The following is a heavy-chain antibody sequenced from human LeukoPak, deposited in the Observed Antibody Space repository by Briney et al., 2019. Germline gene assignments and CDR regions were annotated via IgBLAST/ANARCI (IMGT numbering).Heavy chain of an antibody. CDR3: ARVFHAFDI. CDR1: RFTFSSYI. D-gene: IGHD3-3*01. CDR2: ISSCSSYI. V-gene: IGHV3-21*01. J-gene: IGHJ3*02. Sequence: GGSLRHSCAASRFTFSSYIMNWVRQAPGKGLEWVSSISSCSSYIYYADSVKGRFTISRDNAKNSLYLQMNSLRAEDTAVYYCARVFHAFDIWGEGTMVSDSS.